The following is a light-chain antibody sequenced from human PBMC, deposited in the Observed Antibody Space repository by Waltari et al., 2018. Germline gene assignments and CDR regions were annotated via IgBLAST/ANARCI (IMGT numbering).Light chain of an antibody. V-gene: IGKV3-20*01. CDR1: QSVSSSS. CDR2: GAS. Sequence: EIVLTQSPGTLSLSPGERATLSCRATQSVSSSSLAWYQLRPRQAPRLLVFGASSRATGIPDRFNGSGSGTDFTLTISRLEPEDFALYYCQQYGSSPPASFGPGTKVELK. J-gene: IGKJ1*01. CDR3: QQYGSSPPAS.